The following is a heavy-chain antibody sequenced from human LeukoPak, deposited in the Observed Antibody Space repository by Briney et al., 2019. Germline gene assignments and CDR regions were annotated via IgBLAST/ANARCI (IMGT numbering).Heavy chain of an antibody. J-gene: IGHJ4*02. V-gene: IGHV3-23*01. Sequence: PGGSLRLSCAASGFTFSSYAMSWVRQAPGKGLEWVSALSGSGGNTYYADSVKGRFTISRDNSKNTLYLQMNSLRAEDTAIYYCIRGRVHLDYWGQGTLVTVSS. D-gene: IGHD3-3*02. CDR2: LSGSGGNT. CDR1: GFTFSSYA. CDR3: IRGRVHLDY.